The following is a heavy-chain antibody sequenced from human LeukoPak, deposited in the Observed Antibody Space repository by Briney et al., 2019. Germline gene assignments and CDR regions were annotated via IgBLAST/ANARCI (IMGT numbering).Heavy chain of an antibody. Sequence: PGGSLRLSCAASGFTFSSYAMSWVRQAPGKGLEWVSSISDSGGRTYHADSVKGRFTISRDNSKNTLFLQMNSLRAEDTAVYYCARVRLGGSYYVGDAFDIWGQGTMVTVSS. CDR2: ISDSGGRT. CDR1: GFTFSSYA. J-gene: IGHJ3*02. D-gene: IGHD1-26*01. CDR3: ARVRLGGSYYVGDAFDI. V-gene: IGHV3-23*01.